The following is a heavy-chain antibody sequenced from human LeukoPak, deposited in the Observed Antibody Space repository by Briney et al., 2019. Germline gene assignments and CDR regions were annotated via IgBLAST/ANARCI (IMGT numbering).Heavy chain of an antibody. CDR3: ARGDYGDYGAEYFQH. CDR1: GFTFSDYY. CDR2: IYYSGST. Sequence: LRLSCAASGFTFSDYYMSWIRQPPGKGLEWIGYIYYSGSTNYNPSLKSRVTISVDTSKNQFSLKLSSVTAADTAVYYCARGDYGDYGAEYFQHWGQGTLVTVSS. V-gene: IGHV4-59*01. D-gene: IGHD4-17*01. J-gene: IGHJ1*01.